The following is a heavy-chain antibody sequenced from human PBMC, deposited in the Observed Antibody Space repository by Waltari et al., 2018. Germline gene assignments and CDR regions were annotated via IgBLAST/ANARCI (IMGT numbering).Heavy chain of an antibody. V-gene: IGHV1-69*05. J-gene: IGHJ3*02. Sequence: QVQLVQSGAEVKKPGSSVKVSCKASGGTFSSYAISWVRQAPGQGLEWMGGIIPIFGTANYAQKFQGRVTITTDESTSTAYMELSSLRSEDTAVYYCARDESGYSGYDGGLGAFDIWGQGTMVTVSS. D-gene: IGHD5-12*01. CDR3: ARDESGYSGYDGGLGAFDI. CDR2: IIPIFGTA. CDR1: GGTFSSYA.